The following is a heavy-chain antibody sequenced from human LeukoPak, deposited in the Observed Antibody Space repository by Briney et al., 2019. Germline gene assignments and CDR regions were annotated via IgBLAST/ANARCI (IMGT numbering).Heavy chain of an antibody. Sequence: GGSLRLSCTASGFTFCDYAMSWVRQAPGKGLEWVGFIRSKAYGGTTEYAASVKGRFTISRDDSKSIAYLQMSSLKTEDTAVYYCTRVSYCGGDCYLYFDYWGQGTLVTVSS. CDR3: TRVSYCGGDCYLYFDY. CDR2: IRSKAYGGTT. J-gene: IGHJ4*02. CDR1: GFTFCDYA. D-gene: IGHD2-21*02. V-gene: IGHV3-49*04.